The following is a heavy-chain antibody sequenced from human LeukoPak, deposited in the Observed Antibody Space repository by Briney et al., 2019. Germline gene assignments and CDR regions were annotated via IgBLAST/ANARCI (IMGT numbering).Heavy chain of an antibody. CDR1: GGSISSSNYY. CDR2: IYYSGST. CDR3: ARRVYCSSTSCYAGGTYFDY. V-gene: IGHV4-39*01. Sequence: SETPSLTCTVSGGSISSSNYYWGWIRQPPGKGLEWIGSIYYSGSTYYNPSLKSRVTISVDTSKNQFSLKLSSVTAADTAVYYCARRVYCSSTSCYAGGTYFDYWGQGTLVTVSS. D-gene: IGHD2-2*01. J-gene: IGHJ4*02.